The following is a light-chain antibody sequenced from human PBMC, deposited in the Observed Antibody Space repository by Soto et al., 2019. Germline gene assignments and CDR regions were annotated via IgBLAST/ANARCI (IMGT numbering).Light chain of an antibody. CDR3: GTWDSSLSVGI. Sequence: QSVLTQPPSVSAAPGQKVTISCSGSSSNIGNNYVSWYQQLPRTAPKLLIYDNDKRPSGIPDRFSGSKSGTSATLRITGLQTGDEADYYCGTWDSSLSVGIFGGGTKLTVL. V-gene: IGLV1-51*01. CDR1: SSNIGNNY. J-gene: IGLJ2*01. CDR2: DND.